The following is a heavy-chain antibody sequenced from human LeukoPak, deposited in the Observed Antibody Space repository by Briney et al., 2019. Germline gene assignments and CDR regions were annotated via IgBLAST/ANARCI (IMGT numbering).Heavy chain of an antibody. J-gene: IGHJ4*02. V-gene: IGHV4-61*01. CDR3: ARGSRGYSYG. Sequence: SETLSLTCTVSGASVSSGSYYWRWIRQPPGKGLEWIGYIYYSGSTNYNPSLKSRVTISVDTSKNQFSLKLSSVTAADTAVYYCARGSRGYSYGWGQGTLVTVSS. CDR2: IYYSGST. D-gene: IGHD5-18*01. CDR1: GASVSSGSYY.